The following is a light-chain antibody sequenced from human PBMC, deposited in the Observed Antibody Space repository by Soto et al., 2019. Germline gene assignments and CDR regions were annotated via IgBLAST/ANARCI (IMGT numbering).Light chain of an antibody. CDR2: AVS. Sequence: EIVMTQSPATLSVSPGESATLSCRASQSVSSNLALYQEKPGQGPRLLIYAVSTRATGIPARFRGSGSGTEFTLTISSLQSEDFAVYYCQQYNNWPPWTFGQGTKVHI. V-gene: IGKV3-15*01. J-gene: IGKJ1*01. CDR1: QSVSSN. CDR3: QQYNNWPPWT.